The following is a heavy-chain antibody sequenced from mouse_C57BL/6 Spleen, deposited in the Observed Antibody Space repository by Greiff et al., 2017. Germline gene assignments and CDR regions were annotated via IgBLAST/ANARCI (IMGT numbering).Heavy chain of an antibody. CDR1: GYTFTSYW. CDR2: IDPSDSYT. D-gene: IGHD2-3*01. Sequence: QVQLQQPGAELVKPGASVKLSCKASGYTFTSYWMQWVKQRPGQGLEWIGEIDPSDSYTNYNQKFKGKATLTVDTSSSTAYMLLSSLTSEDSAVYYCARRDGYSMDYWGQGTSVTVSS. CDR3: ARRDGYSMDY. V-gene: IGHV1-50*01. J-gene: IGHJ4*01.